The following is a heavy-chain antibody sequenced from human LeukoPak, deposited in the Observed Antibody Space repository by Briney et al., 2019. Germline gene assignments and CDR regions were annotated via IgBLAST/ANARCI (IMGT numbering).Heavy chain of an antibody. CDR1: GFTFKGAW. Sequence: GGSLRLSCTASGFTFKGAWMSWVRQAPGKGLEWVSRVIRDGSFTNYADSVKGRFTISRDNAKNTLYLQMSSLRAEDTAVYFCVRDGDDFNFDYWGQGSLVTVSS. CDR2: VIRDGSFT. D-gene: IGHD5-24*01. CDR3: VRDGDDFNFDY. J-gene: IGHJ4*02. V-gene: IGHV3-74*01.